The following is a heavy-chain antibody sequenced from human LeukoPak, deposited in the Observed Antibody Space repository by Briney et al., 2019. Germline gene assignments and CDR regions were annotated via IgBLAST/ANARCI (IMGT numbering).Heavy chain of an antibody. D-gene: IGHD1-26*01. CDR3: SRETVGGTKYFDY. J-gene: IGHJ4*02. Sequence: PSETLSLTCVVSAYSISTGYYWAWIRPPPGEGLEWIGSIYHTGTTYYTPSLKSRVTISLDTSKNQFSLQLTSVTATDTAIYYCSRETVGGTKYFDYWGQGALVTVSS. CDR1: AYSISTGYY. CDR2: IYHTGTT. V-gene: IGHV4-38-2*02.